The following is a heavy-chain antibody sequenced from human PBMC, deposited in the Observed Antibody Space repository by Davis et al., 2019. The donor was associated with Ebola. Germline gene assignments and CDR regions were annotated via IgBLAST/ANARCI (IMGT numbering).Heavy chain of an antibody. CDR1: GFTFSSYD. Sequence: GESLKISCAASGFTFSSYDMHWVRQATGKGLEWVSAIGTAGDTYYPGSVKGRFTISRENAKNSLYLQMNSLRAGDTAVYYCARSPRNYDFWSGKDYYYYYGMDVWGQGTTVTVSS. J-gene: IGHJ6*02. CDR2: IGTAGDT. D-gene: IGHD3-3*01. CDR3: ARSPRNYDFWSGKDYYYYYGMDV. V-gene: IGHV3-13*01.